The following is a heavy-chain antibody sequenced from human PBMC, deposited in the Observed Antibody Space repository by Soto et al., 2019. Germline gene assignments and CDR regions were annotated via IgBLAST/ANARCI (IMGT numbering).Heavy chain of an antibody. V-gene: IGHV4-31*03. J-gene: IGHJ4*02. CDR1: GGSISSGGYY. CDR3: ASRTSTWIQLWGNFDY. CDR2: IYYSGST. Sequence: PSETLSLTCTFSGGSISSGGYYWSWIRQHPGKGLEWIGYIYYSGSTYYNPSLKSRVTISVDTSKNQFSLKLSSVTAADTAVYYCASRTSTWIQLWGNFDYWGQGTLVTVSS. D-gene: IGHD5-18*01.